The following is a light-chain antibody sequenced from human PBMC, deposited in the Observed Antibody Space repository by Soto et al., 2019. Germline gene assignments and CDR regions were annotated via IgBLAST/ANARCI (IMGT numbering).Light chain of an antibody. CDR2: DAS. V-gene: IGKV1-5*01. CDR3: QQYNSYAQT. Sequence: QMTQSPSTLSASVGDRVTITCRASHSISSWLAWYQQKPGKAPKLLIYDASSLQSGVPSRFSGSGSGTEFILTISSLQPDDFPTYYCQQYNSYAQTFGQGTQVEIK. CDR1: HSISSW. J-gene: IGKJ1*01.